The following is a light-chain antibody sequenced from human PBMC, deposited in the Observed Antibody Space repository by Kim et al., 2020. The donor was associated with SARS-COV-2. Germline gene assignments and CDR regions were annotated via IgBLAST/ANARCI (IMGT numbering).Light chain of an antibody. V-gene: IGLV3-1*01. Sequence: SYELTQPPSVSVSPGKTASITCSGDKLGDKYASWYQQKPGQSPVVVIFRDNRRPSGIPERFSGSNSGNTATLTISGTQAMDEADYYCQAWDSSIYVFGTGTKVTVL. J-gene: IGLJ1*01. CDR3: QAWDSSIYV. CDR1: KLGDKY. CDR2: RDN.